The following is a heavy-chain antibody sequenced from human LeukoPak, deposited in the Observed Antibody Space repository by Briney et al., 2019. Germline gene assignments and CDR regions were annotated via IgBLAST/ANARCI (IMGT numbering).Heavy chain of an antibody. Sequence: SETLSLTCTVSGGSISSYYWSWIRQPAGKGLEWIGRIYTSGSTNSNPSLKSRVTMSVDTSKNQFSLKLSSVTAADTAVYYCARGGADFWSGYSHLNWFDPWGQGTLVTVSS. V-gene: IGHV4-4*07. J-gene: IGHJ5*02. D-gene: IGHD3-3*01. CDR2: IYTSGST. CDR3: ARGGADFWSGYSHLNWFDP. CDR1: GGSISSYY.